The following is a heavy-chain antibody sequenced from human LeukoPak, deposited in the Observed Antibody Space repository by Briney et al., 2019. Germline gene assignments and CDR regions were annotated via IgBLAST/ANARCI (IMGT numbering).Heavy chain of an antibody. CDR1: GYSFTSYW. J-gene: IGHJ4*02. CDR2: IYPGDSDT. Sequence: GESLKISCKGSGYSFTSYWIGWVRQMPGKGLEWMGIIYPGDSDTRYSPSFQGQVTISADKSISTAYLQWSSLKASDTAMYYCARQSTVSTASRYFDYWGQGTLVTVSS. V-gene: IGHV5-51*01. CDR3: ARQSTVSTASRYFDY. D-gene: IGHD4-17*01.